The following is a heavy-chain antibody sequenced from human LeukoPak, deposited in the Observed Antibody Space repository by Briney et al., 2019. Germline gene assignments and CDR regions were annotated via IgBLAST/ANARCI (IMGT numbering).Heavy chain of an antibody. D-gene: IGHD2-15*01. V-gene: IGHV3-23*01. CDR3: AKLGWVASNAFDI. CDR2: ISGGGGNT. Sequence: GGSLRLSCAASEFTFNTYAMSWVRQAPGKGLEWVSIISGGGGNTYYAESVKGRFIISRDNSENTLYLQLNGLRAEDTAVYYCAKLGWVASNAFDIWGHGTMVIVSS. CDR1: EFTFNTYA. J-gene: IGHJ3*02.